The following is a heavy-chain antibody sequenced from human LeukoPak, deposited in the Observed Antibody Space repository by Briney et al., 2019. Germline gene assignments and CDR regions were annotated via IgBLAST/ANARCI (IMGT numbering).Heavy chain of an antibody. V-gene: IGHV1-18*01. Sequence: ASVKVSCKASGYTFINYGVTWVRQAPGQGLEWMGWISASNGNTNYAQKLQGRVTMTTEASTSTAYMELRSLRSDDTAVYYCARALSRGYSGYDYGLGYWGQGTLVTVSS. J-gene: IGHJ4*02. CDR1: GYTFINYG. CDR3: ARALSRGYSGYDYGLGY. D-gene: IGHD5-12*01. CDR2: ISASNGNT.